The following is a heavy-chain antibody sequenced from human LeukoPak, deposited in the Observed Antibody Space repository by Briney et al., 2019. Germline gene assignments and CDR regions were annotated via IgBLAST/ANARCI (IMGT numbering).Heavy chain of an antibody. J-gene: IGHJ4*02. CDR1: GFTFDDYA. V-gene: IGHV3-9*01. Sequence: GRSLRLSCAASGFTFDDYAMDWVRQAPGKGLEWVSGISWNSGSIGYADSVKGRFTISRDNAKNSLYLQMNSLRAEDTALYYCAKDIHSGYDAFDYWGQGTLVTVSS. CDR2: ISWNSGSI. CDR3: AKDIHSGYDAFDY. D-gene: IGHD5-12*01.